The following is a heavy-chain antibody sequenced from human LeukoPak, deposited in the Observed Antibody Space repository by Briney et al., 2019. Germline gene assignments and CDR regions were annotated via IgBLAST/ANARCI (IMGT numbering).Heavy chain of an antibody. J-gene: IGHJ4*02. D-gene: IGHD4-17*01. Sequence: AGGSLRLSCAASGFTFSSYGMHWVRQAPGKGLEWVAVISYDGSNKYYADSMKGRFTISRDNSKNTLYLQMNSLRAEDTAVYYCTKDEAVTPTTAWSVYYFNYWGQGTLVTVPS. CDR1: GFTFSSYG. CDR2: ISYDGSNK. CDR3: TKDEAVTPTTAWSVYYFNY. V-gene: IGHV3-30*18.